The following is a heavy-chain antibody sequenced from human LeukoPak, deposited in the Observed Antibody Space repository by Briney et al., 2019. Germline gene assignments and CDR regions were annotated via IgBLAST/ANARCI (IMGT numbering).Heavy chain of an antibody. CDR2: ISAYNGNT. CDR3: ARADPFHPFDSSSSDKDY. J-gene: IGHJ4*02. V-gene: IGHV1-18*01. Sequence: ASVKVSCKASGYTFTSYGISWVRQAPGQELEWMGWISAYNGNTNYAQKLQGRVTMTTDTSTSTAYMELRSLRSDDTAVYYCARADPFHPFDSSSSDKDYWGQGTLVTVSS. CDR1: GYTFTSYG. D-gene: IGHD6-6*01.